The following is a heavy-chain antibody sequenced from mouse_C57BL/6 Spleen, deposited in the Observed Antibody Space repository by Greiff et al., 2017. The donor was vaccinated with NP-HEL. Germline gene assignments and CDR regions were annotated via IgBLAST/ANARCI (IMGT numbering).Heavy chain of an antibody. CDR1: GFTFSDYG. D-gene: IGHD2-4*01. Sequence: EVKVVESGGGLVKPGGSLKLSCAASGFTFSDYGMHWVRQAPEKGLEWVAYISSGSSTIYYADTAKGRFTISRDNAKNTLFLQMTSLRSEDTAMYYCARADYDDGYYFDCWGQGTTLTVSS. J-gene: IGHJ2*01. V-gene: IGHV5-17*01. CDR3: ARADYDDGYYFDC. CDR2: ISSGSSTI.